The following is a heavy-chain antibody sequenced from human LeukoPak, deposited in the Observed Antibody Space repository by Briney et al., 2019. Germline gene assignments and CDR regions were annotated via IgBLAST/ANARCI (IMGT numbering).Heavy chain of an antibody. V-gene: IGHV3-11*04. CDR1: GFIFGDYY. D-gene: IGHD6-13*01. J-gene: IGHJ4*02. CDR2: ISSDGTAN. CDR3: VREFWYRFDN. Sequence: GGSLRLSCAASGFIFGDYYMSWIRQAPGKGLEFVSYISSDGTANYYADSVKGRFTISGDNAQNSVYLEMTNLRAEDTAVYYCVREFWYRFDNWGQGTVVTVSS.